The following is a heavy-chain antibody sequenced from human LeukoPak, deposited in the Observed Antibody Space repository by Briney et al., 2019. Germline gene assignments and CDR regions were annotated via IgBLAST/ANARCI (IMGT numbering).Heavy chain of an antibody. CDR1: GGSISSSSYY. CDR3: ARRKESYFDY. Sequence: SETLSLTCTVSGGSISSSSYYWGWIHQPPGKGLEWIGSIYYSGSTYYNPSLKSRVTISVDTSKNQFSLKLSSVTAADTAVYYCARRKESYFDYWGQGTLVTVSS. V-gene: IGHV4-39*01. J-gene: IGHJ4*02. CDR2: IYYSGST.